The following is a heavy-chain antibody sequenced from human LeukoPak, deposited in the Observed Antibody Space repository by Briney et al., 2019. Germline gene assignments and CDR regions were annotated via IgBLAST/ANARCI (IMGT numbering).Heavy chain of an antibody. D-gene: IGHD6-13*01. CDR3: TRGVYQLLYFDY. V-gene: IGHV3-49*04. CDR2: IRSTAYGATT. Sequence: PGGSLRLSCTASGFIFGDYAMSWVRQAPEKGLEWVAFIRSTAYGATTEYAASVKDRFTTSRDDSKRIAYLQMNSLKTDDTAVYYCTRGVYQLLYFDYWGQGALVTVSS. CDR1: GFIFGDYA. J-gene: IGHJ4*02.